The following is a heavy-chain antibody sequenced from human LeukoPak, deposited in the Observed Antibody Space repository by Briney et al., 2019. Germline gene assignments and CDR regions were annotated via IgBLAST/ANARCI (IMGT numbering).Heavy chain of an antibody. V-gene: IGHV4-34*01. D-gene: IGHD4-17*01. CDR1: GGSFSAYY. CDR3: ASPIYGDYTENGFDI. Sequence: SETLSLACAVYGGSFSAYYWSWIRQPPGKGLEWIGEINHSGNTNYNPSLKSRVTISVDTSKKQFSLKLSSVTAADTAVYYCASPIYGDYTENGFDIWGQGTMVTVSS. J-gene: IGHJ3*02. CDR2: INHSGNT.